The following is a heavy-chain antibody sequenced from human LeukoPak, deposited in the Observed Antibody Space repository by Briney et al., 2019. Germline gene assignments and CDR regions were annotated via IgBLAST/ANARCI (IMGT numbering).Heavy chain of an antibody. Sequence: SGTLSLTSTVSVGSISSYYWNWMRPRPGEGREWIGYFYYSGSTNSKPPLKSGVTITVDTSKNQFSLKLSSGTAADTAVYYGARGGASGSHLYWFDPWGQGTMVTVSS. CDR1: VGSISSYY. CDR2: FYYSGST. D-gene: IGHD3-10*01. J-gene: IGHJ5*02. V-gene: IGHV4-59*01. CDR3: ARGGASGSHLYWFDP.